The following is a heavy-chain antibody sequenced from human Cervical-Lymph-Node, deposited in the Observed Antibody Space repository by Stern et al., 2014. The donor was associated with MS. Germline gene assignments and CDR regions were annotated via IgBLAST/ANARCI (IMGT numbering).Heavy chain of an antibody. V-gene: IGHV3-73*01. CDR1: GFTFSGSA. CDR3: PPANYFDSYAYYVN. D-gene: IGHD3-22*01. Sequence: EDQLVESGGGLVQPGGSLKLSCAASGFTFSGSAMHWVRQASGKGLEWVGRIRSKDNTYATAYAASVKGRFTLPRDDSKNTAYMQMNTLNTEDTAVYSCPPANYFDSYAYYVNWGQGTLVTVSS. CDR2: IRSKDNTYAT. J-gene: IGHJ1*01.